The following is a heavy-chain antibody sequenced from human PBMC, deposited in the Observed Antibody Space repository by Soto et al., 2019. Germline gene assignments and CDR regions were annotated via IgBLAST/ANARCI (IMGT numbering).Heavy chain of an antibody. V-gene: IGHV4-61*01. CDR3: ARQIGGSFDY. J-gene: IGHJ4*02. CDR1: GGSVSSGSYY. CDR2: IYYSGST. D-gene: IGHD2-15*01. Sequence: SETLSLTCTVSGGSVSSGSYYWSWIRQPPGKGLEWIGYIYYSGSTNYNPSLKSRVTISVDTSKNQFSLKLSSVTAADTAMYYCARQIGGSFDYWGQGTLVTVSS.